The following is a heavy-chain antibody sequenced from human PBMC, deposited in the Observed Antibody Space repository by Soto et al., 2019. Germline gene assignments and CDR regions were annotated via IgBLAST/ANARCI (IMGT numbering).Heavy chain of an antibody. CDR3: ARDRSWIQQIRGYYYGMDV. J-gene: IGHJ6*02. V-gene: IGHV4-59*01. CDR2: IYYSGST. CDR1: GGSISSYY. Sequence: SETLSLTCTVSGGSISSYYWSWIRQPPGKGLEWIGYIYYSGSTNYNPSLKSRVTISVDTSKNQFSLKLSSVTAADTAVYYCARDRSWIQQIRGYYYGMDVWGQGTTVTVSS. D-gene: IGHD5-18*01.